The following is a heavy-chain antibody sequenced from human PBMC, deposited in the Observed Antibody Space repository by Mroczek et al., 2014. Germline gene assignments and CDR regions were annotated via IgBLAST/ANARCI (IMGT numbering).Heavy chain of an antibody. CDR1: GGSISSGDYY. Sequence: QVQLQESGPGLVKPSQTLSLTCTVSGGSISSGDYYWSWIRQPPGKGLEWIGYIYYSGSTYYNPSLKSRVTISVDTSKNQFSLKLSSVTAADTAVYYCAKGVDTAMVTGWFDPWGQGTLVTVSS. J-gene: IGHJ5*02. CDR2: IYYSGST. D-gene: IGHD5-18*01. CDR3: AKGVDTAMVTGWFDP. V-gene: IGHV4-30-4*01.